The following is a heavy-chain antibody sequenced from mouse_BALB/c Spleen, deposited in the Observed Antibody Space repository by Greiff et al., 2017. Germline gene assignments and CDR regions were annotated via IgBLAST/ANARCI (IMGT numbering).Heavy chain of an antibody. D-gene: IGHD2-10*01. J-gene: IGHJ4*01. Sequence: EVQGVESGGGLVQPGGSLKLSCAASGFTFSSYGMSWVRQTPDKRLELVATINSNGGSTYYPDSVKGRFTISRDNAKNTLYLQMSSLKSEDTAMYYCAREGAYYGNYWAMDYWGQGTSVTVSS. V-gene: IGHV5-6-3*01. CDR3: AREGAYYGNYWAMDY. CDR2: INSNGGST. CDR1: GFTFSSYG.